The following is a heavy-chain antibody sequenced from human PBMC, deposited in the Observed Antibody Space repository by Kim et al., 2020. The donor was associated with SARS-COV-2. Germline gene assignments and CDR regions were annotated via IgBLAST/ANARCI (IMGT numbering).Heavy chain of an antibody. V-gene: IGHV4-59*01. D-gene: IGHD5-18*01. J-gene: IGHJ5*02. CDR2: IYYSGST. Sequence: SETLSLTCTVSGGSISSYYWSWIRQPPGKGLEWIGYIYYSGSTNYNPSLKSRVTISVDTSKNQFSLKLSSVTAADTAVYYCARLVDTNWFDPWGQGTLVTVSS. CDR3: ARLVDTNWFDP. CDR1: GGSISSYY.